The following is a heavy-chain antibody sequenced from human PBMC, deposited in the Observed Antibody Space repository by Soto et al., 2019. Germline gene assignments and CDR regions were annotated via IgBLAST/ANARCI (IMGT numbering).Heavy chain of an antibody. Sequence: SETLSLTCSVSGDSISTVDYFWAWIRQPPGQALEYIGYIYKSATTHYNPSFESRVAISLDTSKSQFSLNVTSVTAADTAVYFCARGRYCLTGRCFPNWFDSWGQGTLVTVSS. J-gene: IGHJ5*01. CDR3: ARGRYCLTGRCFPNWFDS. V-gene: IGHV4-30-4*01. D-gene: IGHD2-15*01. CDR2: IYKSATT. CDR1: GDSISTVDYF.